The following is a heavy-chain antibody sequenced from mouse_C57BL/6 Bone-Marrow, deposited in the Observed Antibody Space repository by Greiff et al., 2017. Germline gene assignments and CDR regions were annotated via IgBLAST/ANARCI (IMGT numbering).Heavy chain of an antibody. J-gene: IGHJ3*01. V-gene: IGHV1-74*01. D-gene: IGHD2-10*01. CDR3: ATYYGKGGFAY. CDR1: GYTFTSYW. Sequence: QVQLQQPGAELVKPGASVKVSCKASGYTFTSYWMHWVKQRPGQGLEWIGRIHPSDSDTNYNQKFKGKATLTVDKSSSTAYMQLSSLTSEDSAVYYCATYYGKGGFAYWGQGTLVTVSA. CDR2: IHPSDSDT.